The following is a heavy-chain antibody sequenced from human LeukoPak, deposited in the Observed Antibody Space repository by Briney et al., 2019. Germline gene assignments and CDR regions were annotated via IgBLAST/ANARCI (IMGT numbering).Heavy chain of an antibody. D-gene: IGHD2-15*01. CDR2: IYYSGST. CDR1: GASITSSIYY. Sequence: PSETLSLTCTVSGASITSSIYYWGWIRQPPGKGLEWIGSIYYSGSTYYNPSLKSRITISVDTSKNQLSLRLSSVTAADTAVYYCARHLGGNCSGGSCYDWFDPWGQGTLVTVSS. V-gene: IGHV4-39*01. CDR3: ARHLGGNCSGGSCYDWFDP. J-gene: IGHJ5*02.